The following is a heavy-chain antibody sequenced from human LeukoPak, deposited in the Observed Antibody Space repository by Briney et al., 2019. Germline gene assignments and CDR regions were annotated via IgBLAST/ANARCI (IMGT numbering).Heavy chain of an antibody. CDR2: ISAGGGST. Sequence: PGGSLRPSCAASGFTFSSYAMSWVRQAPRKRLEWVSAISAGGGSTYYADSVKGRFTISRDNSKNTLYLQMNSLRAEDTAVYYCAKDRVGAYPDYFDYWGQGTLVTVSS. CDR1: GFTFSSYA. CDR3: AKDRVGAYPDYFDY. V-gene: IGHV3-23*01. J-gene: IGHJ4*02. D-gene: IGHD1-26*01.